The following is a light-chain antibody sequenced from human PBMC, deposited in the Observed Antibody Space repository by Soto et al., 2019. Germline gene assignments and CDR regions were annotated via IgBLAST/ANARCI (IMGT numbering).Light chain of an antibody. CDR2: GAS. V-gene: IGKV3D-7*01. J-gene: IGKJ5*01. Sequence: EIVMTQSPGTLSLSPAATVTLSSRASQSIDSNYLSWYQQKAGQAPRLLISGASTRATGIPARFSGSGSGTDFTLTISSLQAEDFAVYYCQQDYNLPFTFGQGTRLEIK. CDR3: QQDYNLPFT. CDR1: QSIDSNY.